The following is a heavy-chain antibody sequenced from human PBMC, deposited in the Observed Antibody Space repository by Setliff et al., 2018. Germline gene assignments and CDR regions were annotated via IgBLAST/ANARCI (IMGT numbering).Heavy chain of an antibody. V-gene: IGHV4-59*01. CDR2: IQKSGSS. Sequence: PSETLSLTCNVSGVSISSYYWSWIRQPPGKGLESIGYIQKSGSSNYNPSLQSRVSISVDTSKNQLSLKLDSLTAADTAVYFCARLPRTVTHFDYWGQGALVTVSS. D-gene: IGHD4-17*01. J-gene: IGHJ4*02. CDR1: GVSISSYY. CDR3: ARLPRTVTHFDY.